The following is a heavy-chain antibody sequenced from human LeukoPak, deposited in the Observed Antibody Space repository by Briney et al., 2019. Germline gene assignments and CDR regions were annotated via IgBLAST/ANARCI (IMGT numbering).Heavy chain of an antibody. J-gene: IGHJ4*02. CDR2: MSYDGSNK. CDR3: AKDWDSSPYFDY. CDR1: GFTFSSYG. V-gene: IGHV3-30*18. D-gene: IGHD3-22*01. Sequence: PGRSLRLSCAASGFTFSSYGMHWVRQAPGKGLEWVAVMSYDGSNKYYADSVKGRFTISRDNSKNTLYLQMNSLRAEDTAVYYCAKDWDSSPYFDYWGQGTLVTVSS.